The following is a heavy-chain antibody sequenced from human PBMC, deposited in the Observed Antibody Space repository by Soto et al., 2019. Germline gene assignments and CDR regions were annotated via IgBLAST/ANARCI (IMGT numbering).Heavy chain of an antibody. Sequence: ASVKVSCKASGYTFTSYGISWVRQDPGQGLEWMGWISAYNGNTNYAQKLQGRVTMTTDTSTSTAYMELRSLRSDDTAVYYCARLHSSSWYSWFDPWGQGTLVTVSS. D-gene: IGHD6-13*01. J-gene: IGHJ5*02. CDR1: GYTFTSYG. CDR2: ISAYNGNT. V-gene: IGHV1-18*01. CDR3: ARLHSSSWYSWFDP.